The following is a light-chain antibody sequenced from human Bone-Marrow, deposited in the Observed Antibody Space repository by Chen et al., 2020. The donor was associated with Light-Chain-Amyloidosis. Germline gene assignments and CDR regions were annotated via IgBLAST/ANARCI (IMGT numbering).Light chain of an antibody. CDR3: LQDNDYPRT. Sequence: AIQMTQSPSSLSASVGDRVTITCRASEDIRNELVWYQQKPGKAPKLLIYGASNLQGGVPSRFSGSGYGTDFTLTIISLQPEDFATYFCLQDNDYPRTFGQGTRVEVK. CDR1: EDIRNE. CDR2: GAS. J-gene: IGKJ1*01. V-gene: IGKV1-6*01.